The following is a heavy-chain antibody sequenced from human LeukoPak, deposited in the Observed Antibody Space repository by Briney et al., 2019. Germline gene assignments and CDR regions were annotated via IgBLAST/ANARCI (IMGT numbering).Heavy chain of an antibody. V-gene: IGHV3-15*01. CDR3: TTGWTIFGSFDY. J-gene: IGHJ4*02. CDR1: RFTFSNAW. D-gene: IGHD3-3*01. Sequence: GGSLRLSCAASRFTFSNAWMSWVRQAPGKGLEWVGRIKSKTDGGTTDYAAPVKGRFTISRDDSKNTLYLQMNSLKTEDTAVYYCTTGWTIFGSFDYWGQGTLVTVSS. CDR2: IKSKTDGGTT.